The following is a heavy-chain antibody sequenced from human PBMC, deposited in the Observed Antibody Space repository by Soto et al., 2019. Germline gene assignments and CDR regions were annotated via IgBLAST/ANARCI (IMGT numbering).Heavy chain of an antibody. Sequence: EVQLVESGGGLVQPGGSLRLSCVASEFTSSIYWMGWVRQAPGKGLEWVANIKPDGSEKYYLDYVKGRFTSSRDKAKNAMYLQMNGLSAEETAVYCWAGWRSREVVAAILRNDSMDVW. J-gene: IGHJ6*01. CDR3: AGWRSREVVAAILRNDSMDV. V-gene: IGHV3-7*03. D-gene: IGHD2-2*01. CDR2: IKPDGSEK. CDR1: EFTSSIYW.